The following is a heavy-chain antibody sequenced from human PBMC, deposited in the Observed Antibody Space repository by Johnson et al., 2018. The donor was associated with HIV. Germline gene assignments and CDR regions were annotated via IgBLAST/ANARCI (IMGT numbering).Heavy chain of an antibody. CDR3: ARVPTSSGYHDAFDI. J-gene: IGHJ3*02. CDR1: GFTFSSYA. V-gene: IGHV3-30*04. D-gene: IGHD3-22*01. Sequence: QVQLVESGGGVVQPGRSLRLSCAASGFTFSSYAMHRVRQAPGKGLEWVAVISYDGSNKYSADSVKGRFTISRDNSKNTLYLQMNSLRAEDTAVYYCARVPTSSGYHDAFDIWGQGTMVTVSS. CDR2: ISYDGSNK.